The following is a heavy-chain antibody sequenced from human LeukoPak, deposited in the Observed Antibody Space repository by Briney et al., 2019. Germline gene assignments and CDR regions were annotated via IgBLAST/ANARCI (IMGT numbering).Heavy chain of an antibody. CDR3: ARDLITMIVVDPPGGFDY. CDR1: GFTFSSYS. J-gene: IGHJ4*02. D-gene: IGHD3-22*01. CDR2: ISSSSSTI. V-gene: IGHV3-48*02. Sequence: PGGSLRLSSAASGFTFSSYSMNWVRQAPGKGLEWVSYISSSSSTIYYADSVKGRFTISRDNAKNSLYLQMNSLRDEDTAVYYCARDLITMIVVDPPGGFDYWGQGTLVTVSS.